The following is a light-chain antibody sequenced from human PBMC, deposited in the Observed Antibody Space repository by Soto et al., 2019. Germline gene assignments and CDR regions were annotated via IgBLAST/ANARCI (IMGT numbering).Light chain of an antibody. CDR1: RSISTY. J-gene: IGKJ1*01. V-gene: IGKV1-39*01. CDR2: AAS. Sequence: DIQMTQSPSSLSASVGDRVTITCRASRSISTYLNWYQQKPGKAPNLLIYAASTLQSGVPLRFSGSGSGTDFTLTISSLQPEDVATYYRQKYNSAPRTFGQGTKVDI. CDR3: QKYNSAPRT.